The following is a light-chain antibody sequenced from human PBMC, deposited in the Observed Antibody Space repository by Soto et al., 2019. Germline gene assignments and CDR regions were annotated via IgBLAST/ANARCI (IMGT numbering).Light chain of an antibody. Sequence: QSALTQPASASGSPGQSITISCTGTSSDVGGNIYVSWYQQHPGTAPKLFIYEVNNRPSVVSSRFSGSKAGTTASLTISGLQAEDAADYYCSSYTSHSTLLFGGGTKLTVL. CDR2: EVN. CDR1: SSDVGGNIY. J-gene: IGLJ2*01. V-gene: IGLV2-14*03. CDR3: SSYTSHSTLL.